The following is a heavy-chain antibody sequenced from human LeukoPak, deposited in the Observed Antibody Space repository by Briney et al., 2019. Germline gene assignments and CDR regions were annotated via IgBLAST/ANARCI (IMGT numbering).Heavy chain of an antibody. J-gene: IGHJ4*02. CDR2: IKNDGSST. V-gene: IGHV3-74*01. CDR1: GFTFSNYW. CDR3: ASMSVVASANSSL. D-gene: IGHD2-15*01. Sequence: PGGSLRLSCAASGFTFSNYWMHWVRQAPGKGLVWVSNIKNDGSSTNYADSVKGRFTVSRDNAKNTLYLQMNSLRADDTAVYHCASMSVVASANSSLWGQGTLVTVSS.